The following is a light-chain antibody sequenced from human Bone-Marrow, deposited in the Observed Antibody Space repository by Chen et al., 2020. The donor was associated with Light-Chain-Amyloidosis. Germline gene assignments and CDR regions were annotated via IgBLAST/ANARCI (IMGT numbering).Light chain of an antibody. Sequence: QSALPQPASVSGAPGQSITISCTGTSSDVGGDNHVSWYQQHPDKAPKLMIYEVTTRPSWVTDRFSGSKSDNTASLTISGLQTEDEADYFCSSYTITNTLVFGSGTRVTVL. V-gene: IGLV2-14*01. CDR1: SSDVGGDNH. CDR2: EVT. J-gene: IGLJ1*01. CDR3: SSYTITNTLV.